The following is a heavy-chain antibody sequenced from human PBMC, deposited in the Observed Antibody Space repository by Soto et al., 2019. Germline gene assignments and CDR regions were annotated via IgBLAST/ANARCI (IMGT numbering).Heavy chain of an antibody. CDR1: GFTLTDYY. CDR3: SRFMSSSYYDGSGGDLDY. V-gene: IGHV1-46*01. J-gene: IGHJ4*02. CDR2: INPSGGAT. Sequence: QVQLVQSGAEVRKPGASVMVSCKASGFTLTDYYIHWVRQAPGQGLEWMGVINPSGGATTYAQTFQGRVTLTRDTSTSTVYMDLSSLRSEDTAVYYCSRFMSSSYYDGSGGDLDYWGQGTLVTVSS. D-gene: IGHD3-22*01.